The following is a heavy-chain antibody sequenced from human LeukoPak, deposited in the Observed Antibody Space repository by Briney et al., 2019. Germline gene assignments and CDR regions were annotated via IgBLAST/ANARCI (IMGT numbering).Heavy chain of an antibody. D-gene: IGHD2-2*01. Sequence: GGSLRLSCAASGFTFSSYAMHWVRQAPGKGLEWVAVISYDGSNKYYADSVKGRFTISRDNSKNTLYLQMNSLRAEDTAVYYCARWGTYCSSTSCQAYYFDYWGQETLVTVSS. CDR2: ISYDGSNK. CDR1: GFTFSSYA. V-gene: IGHV3-30*04. J-gene: IGHJ4*02. CDR3: ARWGTYCSSTSCQAYYFDY.